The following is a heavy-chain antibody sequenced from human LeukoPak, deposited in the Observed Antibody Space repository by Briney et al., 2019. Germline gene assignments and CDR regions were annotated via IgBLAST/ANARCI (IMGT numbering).Heavy chain of an antibody. V-gene: IGHV3-7*03. CDR1: GFTFSSYR. J-gene: IGHJ1*01. Sequence: PGGSLRLSCAASGFTFSSYRMSWVRQAPGKALEWAANINQYGGDKYYVDSVKGRFTISRDNAKNSLYLQMNSLRAEDTAVYYCAKMAGITIFGVVPAEYFQHWGQGTLVTVSS. CDR3: AKMAGITIFGVVPAEYFQH. CDR2: INQYGGDK. D-gene: IGHD3-3*01.